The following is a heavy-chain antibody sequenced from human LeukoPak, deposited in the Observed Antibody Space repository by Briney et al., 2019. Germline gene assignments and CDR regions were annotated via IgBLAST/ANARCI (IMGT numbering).Heavy chain of an antibody. D-gene: IGHD3-22*01. CDR3: TRISMIVETFDI. Sequence: ARSLRLSCAASGFIFSGCAMHWVRQAPRKGMEWVGRVRSKANSYATAYAASVTVRFTISRDESTTTAYLHLNILTTEDTAVYYCTRISMIVETFDIWGQGTMVTVSS. J-gene: IGHJ3*02. V-gene: IGHV3-73*01. CDR2: VRSKANSYAT. CDR1: GFIFSGCA.